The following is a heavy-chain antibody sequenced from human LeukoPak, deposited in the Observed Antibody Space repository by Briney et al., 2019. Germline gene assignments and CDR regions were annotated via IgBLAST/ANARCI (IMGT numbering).Heavy chain of an antibody. D-gene: IGHD3-10*01. Sequence: GGSLRLSCAASGFGFSDYWMHWVRQVPGRGPVWVSHISIDGSYTNYADSVKGRFTISRDNAKNTLYLEMNSLRAEDTAVYYCLFASGSYYTAFHYWGPGTLVTVSS. CDR1: GFGFSDYW. CDR3: LFASGSYYTAFHY. V-gene: IGHV3-74*01. CDR2: ISIDGSYT. J-gene: IGHJ4*02.